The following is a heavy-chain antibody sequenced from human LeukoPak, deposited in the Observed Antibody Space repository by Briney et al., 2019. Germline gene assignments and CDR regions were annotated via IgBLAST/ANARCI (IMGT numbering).Heavy chain of an antibody. V-gene: IGHV3-74*01. J-gene: IGHJ6*03. CDR3: AKAHLPDYYYMDV. Sequence: GGSLRLSCAASGFTFSGFWMHWVRQAPGKGLVWVSCISFDGSDATYADSVKGRFTISRDNSRNTLHLQMNSLRAEDTALYYCAKAHLPDYYYMDVWGKGTTVTVSS. CDR2: ISFDGSDA. CDR1: GFTFSGFW.